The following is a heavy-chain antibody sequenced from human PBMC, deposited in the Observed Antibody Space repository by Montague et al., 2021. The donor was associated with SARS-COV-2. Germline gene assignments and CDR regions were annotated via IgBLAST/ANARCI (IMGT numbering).Heavy chain of an antibody. CDR3: ARHRKDYDILTGYSTSFYYDMDV. Sequence: SETLSLTCTVSGGSNSRYYWSWIRQPPGKGLEWIGYVSDSGSDYNPSLKSRVSISVDTSRKLLSLSLSSVTAADTAIYYCARHRKDYDILTGYSTSFYYDMDVWGQGTTVTVSS. J-gene: IGHJ6*02. CDR1: GGSNSRYY. D-gene: IGHD3-9*01. CDR2: VSDSGS. V-gene: IGHV4-59*08.